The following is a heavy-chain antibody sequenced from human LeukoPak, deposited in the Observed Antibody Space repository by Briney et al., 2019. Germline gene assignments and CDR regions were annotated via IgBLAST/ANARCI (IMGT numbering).Heavy chain of an antibody. CDR2: ISGSGEST. CDR1: GFTFSTYA. V-gene: IGHV3-23*01. Sequence: PGGSLRLSCAASGFTFSTYAINWVRQAPGKGLEWVSGISGSGESTLYADSVKGRFTISRDNSKNTLYLQMSSLRAEDTAVYYCAKGHRYGAYGGDDAFDIWGQGTLVTVSS. J-gene: IGHJ3*02. CDR3: AKGHRYGAYGGDDAFDI. D-gene: IGHD4-17*01.